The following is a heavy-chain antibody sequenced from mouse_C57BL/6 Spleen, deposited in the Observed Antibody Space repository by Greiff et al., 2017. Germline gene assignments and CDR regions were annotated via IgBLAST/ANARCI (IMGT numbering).Heavy chain of an antibody. Sequence: VESGGGLVKPGGSLKLSCAASGFTFSDYGMHWVRQAPEKELEWVAYISSGSSTIYYADTVKGRFTISRDNAKNTLFLQMTSLRSEDTAMYYCARGYDEGYFDVWGTGTTVTVSS. V-gene: IGHV5-17*01. CDR2: ISSGSSTI. CDR3: ARGYDEGYFDV. J-gene: IGHJ1*03. CDR1: GFTFSDYG. D-gene: IGHD2-3*01.